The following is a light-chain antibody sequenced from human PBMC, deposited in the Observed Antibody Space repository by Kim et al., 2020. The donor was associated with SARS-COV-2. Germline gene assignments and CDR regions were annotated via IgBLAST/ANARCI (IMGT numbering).Light chain of an antibody. CDR3: SSYTSSNTVV. CDR2: DVT. J-gene: IGLJ2*01. V-gene: IGLV2-14*03. CDR1: SSDVGSHNF. Sequence: QSALTQPASVSGSPGQSITTSCIGTSSDVGSHNFVSWYQQNPGKAPKLMIYDVTKRPSGVSDRFSGSKSGNTASLTISGLQAEDEAHYYCSSYTSSNTVVFGGGTKVTVL.